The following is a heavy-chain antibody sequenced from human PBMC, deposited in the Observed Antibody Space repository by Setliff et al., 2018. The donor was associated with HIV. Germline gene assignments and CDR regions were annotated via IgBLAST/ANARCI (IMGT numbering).Heavy chain of an antibody. V-gene: IGHV4-34*01. CDR2: INHSGTT. J-gene: IGHJ4*02. D-gene: IGHD2-21*02. Sequence: SETLSLTCAVYGESFSDDYWSWIRQPPGWGLEWIGEINHSGTTNYNPSLMGRLNISVDTSKRQFSLDLNSVTTADTAVYYCARHGNGPYGPFGDLLYFDYWGQGTQVTVSS. CDR3: ARHGNGPYGPFGDLLYFDY. CDR1: GESFSDDY.